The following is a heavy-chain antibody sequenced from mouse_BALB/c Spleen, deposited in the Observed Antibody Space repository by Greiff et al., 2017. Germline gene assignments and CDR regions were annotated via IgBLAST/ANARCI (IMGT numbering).Heavy chain of an antibody. CDR1: GYTFTSYW. V-gene: IGHV1-7*01. J-gene: IGHJ2*01. CDR3: ARELRLRKESDY. Sequence: VQLQQSGAELAKPGASVKMSCKASGYTFTSYWMHWVKQRPGQGLEWIGYINPSTGYTEYNQKFKDKATLTADKSSSTAYMQLSSLTSEDSAVYYCARELRLRKESDYWGQGTTLTVSS. CDR2: INPSTGYT. D-gene: IGHD1-2*01.